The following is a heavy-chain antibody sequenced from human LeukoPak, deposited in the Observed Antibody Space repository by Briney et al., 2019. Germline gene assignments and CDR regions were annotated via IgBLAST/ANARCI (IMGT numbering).Heavy chain of an antibody. D-gene: IGHD1-26*01. CDR1: GFTFSSYR. Sequence: GGSLRLSCAASGFTFSSYRMNWVRQAPGKGLEWVSSISSSSSYIYYADSVKGRFTISRDNAKNSVYLQMNSLRAEDTAVYYCARGGSVSYYFDYWGQGTLVTVSS. J-gene: IGHJ4*02. V-gene: IGHV3-21*01. CDR2: ISSSSSYI. CDR3: ARGGSVSYYFDY.